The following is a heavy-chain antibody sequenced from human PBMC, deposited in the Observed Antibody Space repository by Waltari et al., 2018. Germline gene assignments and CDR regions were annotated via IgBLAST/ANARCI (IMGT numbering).Heavy chain of an antibody. Sequence: EVQLVESGGGLVQPGGSLRLSCAASGFTFSSYEMNWVRQAPGKGLEGVSYISSSGSTIYYADSVKGRFTISRDNAKNSLYLQMNSLRAEDTAVYYCARAVDTAMVDHWGQGTLVTVSS. J-gene: IGHJ4*02. D-gene: IGHD5-18*01. CDR1: GFTFSSYE. V-gene: IGHV3-48*03. CDR2: ISSSGSTI. CDR3: ARAVDTAMVDH.